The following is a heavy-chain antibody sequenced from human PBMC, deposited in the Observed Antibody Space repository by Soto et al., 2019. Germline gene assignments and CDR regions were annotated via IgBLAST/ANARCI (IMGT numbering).Heavy chain of an antibody. J-gene: IGHJ4*02. V-gene: IGHV1-18*01. CDR3: VVAAQPYYFDS. CDR1: GYTFTSYV. CDR2: ISAYNGNT. D-gene: IGHD2-15*01. Sequence: QVQLVQSGAEVKKPGASVKVSCKASGYTFTSYVISWVRQAPGQGLEWMGWISAYNGNTNYAQKLQGRVTMTTDTSTSTANMELRSLRTDDTAVYYCVVAAQPYYFDSWGQGTLVTVSS.